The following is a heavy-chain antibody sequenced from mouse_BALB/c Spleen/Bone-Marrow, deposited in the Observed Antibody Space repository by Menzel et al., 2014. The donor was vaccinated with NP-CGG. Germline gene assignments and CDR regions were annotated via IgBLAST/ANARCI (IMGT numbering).Heavy chain of an antibody. D-gene: IGHD6-2*01. Sequence: EVKLVESGGGLVQPGGSLKLSCAASGFDFSRYWMSWVRQAPGKGLEWIGEINPDSSTINYTPSLKDKFIISRDNAKNTLYLQMSKVRSEDTALYYCARPGSPLVDYWYLDVWGAGTTVTVSS. CDR3: ARPGSPLVDYWYLDV. CDR2: INPDSSTI. J-gene: IGHJ1*01. V-gene: IGHV4-1*02. CDR1: GFDFSRYW.